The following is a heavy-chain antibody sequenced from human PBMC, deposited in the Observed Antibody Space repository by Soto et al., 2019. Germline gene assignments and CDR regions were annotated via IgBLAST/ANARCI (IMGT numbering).Heavy chain of an antibody. D-gene: IGHD3-22*01. J-gene: IGHJ4*02. V-gene: IGHV3-23*01. Sequence: EVQLLESGGGLVQPGGSLRLSCAASGFTFSSYAMSWVRQAPGKGLEWVSAISGSGGSTYYADSVKGRFTISRDNSKNTLYLQMNSLRAEDTAVYYCAKDGAYDSSGYYYKPLDYWGQGTLVTVSS. CDR3: AKDGAYDSSGYYYKPLDY. CDR2: ISGSGGST. CDR1: GFTFSSYA.